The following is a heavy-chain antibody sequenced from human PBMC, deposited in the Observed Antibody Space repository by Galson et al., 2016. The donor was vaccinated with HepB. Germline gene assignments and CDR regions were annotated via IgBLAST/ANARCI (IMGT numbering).Heavy chain of an antibody. Sequence: SETLSLTCTVSGGSISSYFWSWIRQPPGKAPEWIGYISYSGTTNYNPSLKSRVSMSVDTSKNQFSLRLSSVIAADTAIYYCARLEGHYEWENSGPQSFYQDGDYWGQGTLVTVSP. CDR3: ARLEGHYEWENSGPQSFYQDGDY. CDR1: GGSISSYF. D-gene: IGHD2/OR15-2a*01. J-gene: IGHJ4*02. V-gene: IGHV4-59*08. CDR2: ISYSGTT.